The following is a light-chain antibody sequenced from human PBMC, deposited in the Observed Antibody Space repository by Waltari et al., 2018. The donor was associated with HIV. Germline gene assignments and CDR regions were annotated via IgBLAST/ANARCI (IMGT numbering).Light chain of an antibody. V-gene: IGLV2-23*02. CDR3: CAYAGSTTYVI. J-gene: IGLJ2*01. CDR2: EVS. CDR1: SSDVGGYNL. Sequence: QSALTQPASVSGSPGQSITISCPGTSSDVGGYNLFSSYQQHPGKAPKLMIYEVSKRPSGVSNRFSGSKSGNTASLTISGLQAEDEADYYCCAYAGSTTYVIFGGGTKLTVL.